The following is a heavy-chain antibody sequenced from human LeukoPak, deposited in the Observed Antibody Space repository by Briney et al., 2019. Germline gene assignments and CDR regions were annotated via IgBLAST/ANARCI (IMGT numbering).Heavy chain of an antibody. V-gene: IGHV1-2*06. D-gene: IGHD6-19*01. CDR3: ARGVIAVAGTGYGMDV. CDR2: INPNSGGT. Sequence: ASVKVSCKASGYTFTGYYMHWVRQAPGQGLEWMGRINPNSGGTNYAQKFQGRVTMTRDTSISTAYMELSRLRSDDTAVYYCARGVIAVAGTGYGMDVWGQGTTVTVSS. CDR1: GYTFTGYY. J-gene: IGHJ6*02.